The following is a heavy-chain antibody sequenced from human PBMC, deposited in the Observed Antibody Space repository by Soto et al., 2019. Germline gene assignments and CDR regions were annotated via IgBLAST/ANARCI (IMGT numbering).Heavy chain of an antibody. J-gene: IGHJ4*02. Sequence: CAASGITVITNYFSWVRQAPGQGLEWVSGIYSDGSTHYADSVKGRFTISRDNSKDTLYLQMNTLRAEDTGVYYCTRDPTTSTVTDYWGQGTVVTVSS. CDR2: IYSDGST. CDR1: GITVITNY. V-gene: IGHV3-66*01. CDR3: TRDPTTSTVTDY. D-gene: IGHD5-12*01.